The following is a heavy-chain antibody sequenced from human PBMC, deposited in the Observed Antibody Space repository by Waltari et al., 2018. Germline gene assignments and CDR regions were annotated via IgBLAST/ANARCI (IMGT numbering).Heavy chain of an antibody. CDR1: GFHVSLYS. J-gene: IGHJ4*02. CDR3: AREWQGYFDH. V-gene: IGHV3-48*01. Sequence: EVQLLESGGGLKQPGGSLRLSCAAYGFHVSLYSMNWVRQAPGKGLEWVAYFSGSRNIIYYADSVRGRFIISRDNAKNSLYLQMNKLGAEDTAVYYCAREWQGYFDHWGQGTPLTVSS. CDR2: FSGSRNII.